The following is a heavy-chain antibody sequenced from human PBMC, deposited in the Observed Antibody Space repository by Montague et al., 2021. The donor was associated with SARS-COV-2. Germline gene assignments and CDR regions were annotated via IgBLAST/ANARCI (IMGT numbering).Heavy chain of an antibody. D-gene: IGHD2-15*01. CDR2: ISDSGST. V-gene: IGHV4-59*08. CDR3: ARHYSATLPAVY. Sequence: SETLSLTCTVSGPCTGRFYWGSFRKPPGKELGCNGYISDSGSTNYNPSLTSRVTMSVDTSKNQFSLKVNSVTAADTAVCYCARHYSATLPAVYWGQGTLVTVSS. J-gene: IGHJ4*02. CDR1: GPCTGRFY.